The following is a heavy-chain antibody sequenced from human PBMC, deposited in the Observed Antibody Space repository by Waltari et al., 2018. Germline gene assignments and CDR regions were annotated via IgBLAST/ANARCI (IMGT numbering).Heavy chain of an antibody. J-gene: IGHJ4*02. CDR2: INHSGST. D-gene: IGHD3-10*01. Sequence: QVQLQQWGAGLLKPSETLSLTCAVYGGSFSGYYWSWIRQPPGQGLEWIGEINHSGSTNYNPSLKSRVTISVDTSKNQFSLKLSSVTAADTAVYYCARQGLFGYYGSGSYYYFDYWGQGTLVTVSS. V-gene: IGHV4-34*01. CDR1: GGSFSGYY. CDR3: ARQGLFGYYGSGSYYYFDY.